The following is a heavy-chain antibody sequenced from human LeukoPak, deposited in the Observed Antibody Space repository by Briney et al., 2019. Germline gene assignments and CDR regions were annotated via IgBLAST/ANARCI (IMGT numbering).Heavy chain of an antibody. CDR3: ARNAYYYDSSGYYYPRGLFDY. CDR2: IIPIFGTA. D-gene: IGHD3-22*01. Sequence: SVKVSCKASGGTFSSYAISWVRQAPGQGLEWMGGIIPIFGTANYAQKFQGRVTITADESTSTAYMELSSLRSEDTAVYYCARNAYYYDSSGYYYPRGLFDYWGQGTLVTVSS. V-gene: IGHV1-69*13. J-gene: IGHJ4*02. CDR1: GGTFSSYA.